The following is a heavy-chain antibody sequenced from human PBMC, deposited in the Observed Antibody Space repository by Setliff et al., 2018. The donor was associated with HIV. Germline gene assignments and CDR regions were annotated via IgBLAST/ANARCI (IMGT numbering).Heavy chain of an antibody. CDR3: ARSVYDSSGYYPKYLDY. CDR1: GHTLTELS. J-gene: IGHJ4*02. CDR2: FDPEDAET. Sequence: ASVKVSCKVSGHTLTELSMHWVRQAPGKGLEWMGGFDPEDAETIYAQNFQGRVTMTEDTSTDTAYMELSSLRSEDTAVYYCARSVYDSSGYYPKYLDYWGQGTLVTVSS. D-gene: IGHD3-22*01. V-gene: IGHV1-24*01.